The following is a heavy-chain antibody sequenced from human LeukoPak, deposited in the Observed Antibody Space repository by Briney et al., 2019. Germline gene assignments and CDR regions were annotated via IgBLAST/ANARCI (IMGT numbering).Heavy chain of an antibody. V-gene: IGHV3-23*01. J-gene: IGHJ4*02. Sequence: GGSLRLSCAASGFTFSIYAMSWVRQAPGKGLEWVSAISGSGGSTYYADSVKGRFTISRDNSKNTLYLQMNSLRAEDTAVYYCAKTSAGIRGGYFDYWGQGTLVTVSS. D-gene: IGHD3-10*01. CDR2: ISGSGGST. CDR3: AKTSAGIRGGYFDY. CDR1: GFTFSIYA.